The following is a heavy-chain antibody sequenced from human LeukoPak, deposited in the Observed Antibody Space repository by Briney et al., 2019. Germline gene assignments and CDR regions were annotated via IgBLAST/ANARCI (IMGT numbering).Heavy chain of an antibody. V-gene: IGHV3-7*01. CDR1: GFTFSSYW. J-gene: IGHJ3*02. D-gene: IGHD3-22*01. Sequence: GGSLRLSCAASGFTFSSYWMSWVRQAPGKGLEWVANIKQDGSEKYYVDSVKGRFTISRDNAKNSLYLQMNSLRAEDTAVYYCARVVSYYDSSGRVTDAFDIWGQGTMATVSS. CDR3: ARVVSYYDSSGRVTDAFDI. CDR2: IKQDGSEK.